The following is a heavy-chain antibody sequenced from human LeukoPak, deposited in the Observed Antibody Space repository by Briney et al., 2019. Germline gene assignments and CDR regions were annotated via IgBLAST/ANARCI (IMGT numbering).Heavy chain of an antibody. CDR3: ARAIPPYYDILTGYYPVYYFDY. Sequence: SETLSLICGVCGGSLSGYYWSWVRQPPGKGLEWVGEINHSGSTNHNPSLKSRLTISVDTSKNQFSLKLSSVTAADTAVYYCARAIPPYYDILTGYYPVYYFDYWGQGTLVTVSS. CDR2: INHSGST. D-gene: IGHD3-9*01. V-gene: IGHV4-34*01. J-gene: IGHJ4*02. CDR1: GGSLSGYY.